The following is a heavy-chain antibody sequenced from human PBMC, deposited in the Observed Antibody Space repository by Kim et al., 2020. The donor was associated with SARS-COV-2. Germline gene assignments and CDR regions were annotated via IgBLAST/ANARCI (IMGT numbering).Heavy chain of an antibody. Sequence: GESLKISCAASGFTFSSYGMHWVRQAPGKGLEWVAVIWYDGSNKYYADSVKGRFTISRDNSKNTLYLQMNSLRAEDTAVYYCARDLLVGATSYGMDVWGQGTTVTVSS. J-gene: IGHJ6*02. CDR2: IWYDGSNK. V-gene: IGHV3-33*01. CDR1: GFTFSSYG. CDR3: ARDLLVGATSYGMDV. D-gene: IGHD1-26*01.